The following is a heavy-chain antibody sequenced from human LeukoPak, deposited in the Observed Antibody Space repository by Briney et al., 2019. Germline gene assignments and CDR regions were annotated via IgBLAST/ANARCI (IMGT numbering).Heavy chain of an antibody. Sequence: ASVKVSCKASGGTFSSYAISWVRQAPGQGLEWMGGIIPIFGTANYAQKFQGRVTITADESTSTAYMELSSLRSEDTAVYYCARESEYYDSSGQYDYWGQGTLVTVSS. D-gene: IGHD3-22*01. V-gene: IGHV1-69*13. CDR3: ARESEYYDSSGQYDY. CDR2: IIPIFGTA. CDR1: GGTFSSYA. J-gene: IGHJ4*02.